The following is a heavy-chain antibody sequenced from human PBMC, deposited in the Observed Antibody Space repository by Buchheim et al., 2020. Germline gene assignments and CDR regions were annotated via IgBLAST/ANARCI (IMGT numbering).Heavy chain of an antibody. CDR3: AKRYSSSSYWGAFDI. CDR1: GFTFSSYA. D-gene: IGHD6-6*01. J-gene: IGHJ3*02. Sequence: EVQLLESGGGLVQPGGSLRLSCAASGFTFSSYAMNWVRQAPGKGLECVSIICGSGDSTYYADSVKGRFTISRDNSKNILYLQVNSLRVEDKALYYCAKRYSSSSYWGAFDIWGQGT. V-gene: IGHV3-23*01. CDR2: ICGSGDST.